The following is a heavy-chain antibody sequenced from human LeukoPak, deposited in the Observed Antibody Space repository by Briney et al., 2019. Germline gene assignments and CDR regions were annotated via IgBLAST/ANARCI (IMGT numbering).Heavy chain of an antibody. J-gene: IGHJ4*02. CDR3: ARQNYDILTGYSYYFDY. CDR1: GFTYSSYE. D-gene: IGHD3-9*01. Sequence: PGGSLRLSCAASGFTYSSYEMNWVRQAPGKGREWVSYISSSGSTIYYADSVKGRFTISRDNAKNSLYLQMNSLRAEDTAVYYCARQNYDILTGYSYYFDYWGQGTLVTVSS. V-gene: IGHV3-48*03. CDR2: ISSSGSTI.